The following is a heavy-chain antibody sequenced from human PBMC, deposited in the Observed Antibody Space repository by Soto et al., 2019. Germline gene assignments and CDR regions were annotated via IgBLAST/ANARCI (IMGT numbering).Heavy chain of an antibody. CDR1: GDSVSSNSAG. J-gene: IGHJ6*02. Sequence: SQTLSLTCVISGDSVSSNSAGWNWIRQSPSRGLEWLGRTYYRSKWYNDYAVFVKSRIIINPDTSKNQFSLQLNPVTPEDTAVYYCAGDEYGTDVCGQGTTVTVSS. V-gene: IGHV6-1*01. CDR3: AGDEYGTDV. CDR2: TYYRSKWYN.